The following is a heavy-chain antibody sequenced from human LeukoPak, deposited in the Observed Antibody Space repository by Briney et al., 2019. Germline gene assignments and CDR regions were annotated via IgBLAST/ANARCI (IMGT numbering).Heavy chain of an antibody. CDR1: GYSFTSYW. CDR3: ATSTLGYCSGGSCYSEVGYFDY. J-gene: IGHJ4*02. V-gene: IGHV5-51*01. D-gene: IGHD2-15*01. CDR2: IYPGDSDT. Sequence: GESLKISCKGSGYSFTSYWIGWVRQMPGKGLEWMGIIYPGDSDTRYSPSFQGQVTISADKSISTAYLQWSSLKASDTAMYYCATSTLGYCSGGSCYSEVGYFDYWGQGTLVTVSS.